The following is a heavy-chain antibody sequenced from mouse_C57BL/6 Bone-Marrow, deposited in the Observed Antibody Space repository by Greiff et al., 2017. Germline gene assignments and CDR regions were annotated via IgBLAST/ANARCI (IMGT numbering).Heavy chain of an antibody. CDR1: GFSLTSYA. V-gene: IGHV2-9-1*01. J-gene: IGHJ1*03. D-gene: IGHD2-3*01. CDR2: IWTGGGT. CDR3: ARNYDGYLGYWYFDV. Sequence: VHLVESGPGLVAPSQSLSITCTVSGFSLTSYAISWVRQPPGKGLEWLGVIWTGGGTNYNSALKSRLSISKDNSKSQVFLKMNSLQTDDTARYYCARNYDGYLGYWYFDVWGTGTTVTVSS.